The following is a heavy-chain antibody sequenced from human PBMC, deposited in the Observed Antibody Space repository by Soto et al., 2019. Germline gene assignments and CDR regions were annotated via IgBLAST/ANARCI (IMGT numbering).Heavy chain of an antibody. CDR3: ARAAPRYCSGGSCYSGRGY. Sequence: PSEPLSLTYAVYGGXFSGYYWSWIRKPPGKGLEWIGEINHSGSTNYNPSLKSRVTISVDTSKSQFSLKLSSVTAADTAVYYCARAAPRYCSGGSCYSGRGYWGQGTLVTVSS. D-gene: IGHD2-15*01. V-gene: IGHV4-34*01. CDR2: INHSGST. J-gene: IGHJ4*02. CDR1: GGXFSGYY.